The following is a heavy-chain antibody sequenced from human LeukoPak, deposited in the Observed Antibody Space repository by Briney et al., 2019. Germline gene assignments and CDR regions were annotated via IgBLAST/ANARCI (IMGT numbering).Heavy chain of an antibody. V-gene: IGHV3-11*01. CDR1: GFTFSDYY. D-gene: IGHD2-2*02. J-gene: IGHJ4*02. CDR2: IIPSGTTT. Sequence: GGSLRLSCAASGFTFSDYYMTWIRQAPGKGLEWVSYIIPSGTTTYYADSVKGRFTISRDNAKNSLYLQMNSLRAEDTAVYYCASLGCSSTSCYNYWGQGTLVTVSS. CDR3: ASLGCSSTSCYNY.